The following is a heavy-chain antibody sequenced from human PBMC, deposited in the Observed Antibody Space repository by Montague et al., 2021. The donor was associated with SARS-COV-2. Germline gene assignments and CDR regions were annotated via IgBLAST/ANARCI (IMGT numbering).Heavy chain of an antibody. V-gene: IGHV4-34*01. Sequence: SETLSLTCAVHGGSFSTYSWNWIRQPPGKGLEWIGEIHHGGSTNYNPSLKSRVTISVDTSKNQFSLKLTPVAAADTAVYYCARLGDGVVPSPILGVGPYYSYYYMDVWGKGTTVTVSS. CDR3: ARLGDGVVPSPILGVGPYYSYYYMDV. CDR2: IHHGGST. J-gene: IGHJ6*03. D-gene: IGHD2-2*02. CDR1: GGSFSTYS.